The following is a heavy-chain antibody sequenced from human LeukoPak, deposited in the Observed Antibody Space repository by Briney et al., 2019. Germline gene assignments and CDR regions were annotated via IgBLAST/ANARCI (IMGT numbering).Heavy chain of an antibody. D-gene: IGHD3-22*01. Sequence: SETLSLTCAVYGGSFSGYYWSWIRQPLGKGQEWMGEINHSGSTNYNPSLKSRVTISVDTSKNQFSLKLSSVTAADTAVYYCARGFGYYDSSGYWRWFDPWGQGTLVTVSS. CDR3: ARGFGYYDSSGYWRWFDP. J-gene: IGHJ5*02. CDR2: INHSGST. V-gene: IGHV4-34*01. CDR1: GGSFSGYY.